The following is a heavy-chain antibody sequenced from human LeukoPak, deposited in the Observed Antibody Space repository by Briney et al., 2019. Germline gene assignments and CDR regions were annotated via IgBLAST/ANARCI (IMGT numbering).Heavy chain of an antibody. CDR2: VSTTSHYI. J-gene: IGHJ4*02. CDR1: GFTFSRNT. Sequence: GGSLRLSCAASGFTFSRNTMNWVRQAPGKGLEWVSCVSTTSHYIYYADSVKGRFTISRDNARNSLYLQMNSLRAEDTALYYCARDFSSGLTPGCDYWGQGTLVTVSS. CDR3: ARDFSSGLTPGCDY. D-gene: IGHD6-19*01. V-gene: IGHV3-21*04.